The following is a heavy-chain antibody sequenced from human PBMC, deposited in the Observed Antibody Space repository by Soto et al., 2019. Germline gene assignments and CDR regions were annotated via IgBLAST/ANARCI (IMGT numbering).Heavy chain of an antibody. CDR3: ARGLEDVLRFLKWRYYYMDV. J-gene: IGHJ6*03. Sequence: GASVKVCCKASGYTFTSYDINWVRQATGQGLEWMGWMNPNSGNTGYAQKFQGRVTMTRNTSISTAYMELSSLRSEDTAVYYCARGLEDVLRFLKWRYYYMDVWGKGTTVTVSS. D-gene: IGHD3-3*01. V-gene: IGHV1-8*01. CDR2: MNPNSGNT. CDR1: GYTFTSYD.